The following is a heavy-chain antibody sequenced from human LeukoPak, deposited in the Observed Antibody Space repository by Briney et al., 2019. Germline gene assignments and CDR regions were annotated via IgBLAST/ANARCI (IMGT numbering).Heavy chain of an antibody. D-gene: IGHD6-13*01. J-gene: IGHJ4*02. Sequence: GSLRLSCAASGFTFSSYSMNWIRQPPGKGLEWIGYVHYSGSTNYNPSLKSRVTISVDTSKNQFSLKLSSVTAADTAVYYCARGPPVGYSSSWVFDYWGQGTLVTVSS. CDR2: VHYSGST. CDR3: ARGPPVGYSSSWVFDY. CDR1: GFTFSSYS. V-gene: IGHV4-59*08.